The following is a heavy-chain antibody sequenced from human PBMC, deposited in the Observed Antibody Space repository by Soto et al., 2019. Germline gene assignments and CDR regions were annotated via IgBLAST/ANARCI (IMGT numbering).Heavy chain of an antibody. D-gene: IGHD3-10*01. J-gene: IGHJ4*02. V-gene: IGHV3-30*18. CDR3: AKDGPIWFGELSNKFAY. CDR2: ISYDGSNK. CDR1: GFTFSSYG. Sequence: QVQLVESGGGVVQPGRSLRLSCAASGFTFSSYGMHWVRQAPGKGLEWVAVISYDGSNKYYADSVKGRFTISRDNSKNTLYLQRNGLGLEDTAVFYWAKDGPIWFGELSNKFAYGGGGTLVTVSS.